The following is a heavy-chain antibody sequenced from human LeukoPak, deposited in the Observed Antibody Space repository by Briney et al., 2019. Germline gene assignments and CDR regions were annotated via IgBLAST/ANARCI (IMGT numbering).Heavy chain of an antibody. D-gene: IGHD2-8*01. CDR3: ARGILVTVYAAFDY. CDR1: GGSFSDYY. Sequence: PSETLSLTCGVYGGSFSDYYWTWIRQSPGMGLEWIGEIIHSGRTNYNPSLASRVSISVDTSKSQFSLELSSVTAADTAVYYCARGILVTVYAAFDYWGQGTLVTVSS. CDR2: IIHSGRT. V-gene: IGHV4-34*01. J-gene: IGHJ4*02.